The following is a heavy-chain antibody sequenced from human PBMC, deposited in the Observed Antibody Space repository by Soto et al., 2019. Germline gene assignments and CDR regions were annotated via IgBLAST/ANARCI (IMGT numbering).Heavy chain of an antibody. D-gene: IGHD4-17*01. CDR3: ARDRHGVAGTQVDY. V-gene: IGHV1-18*01. J-gene: IGHJ4*02. Sequence: GASVKVSCKASGYTFTSYGISWVRQAPGQGLEWTGWISAYNGNTNYAQKLQGRVTMTTDTSTSTAYMELRSLRSDDTAVYYCARDRHGVAGTQVDYWGQGTLVTVSS. CDR2: ISAYNGNT. CDR1: GYTFTSYG.